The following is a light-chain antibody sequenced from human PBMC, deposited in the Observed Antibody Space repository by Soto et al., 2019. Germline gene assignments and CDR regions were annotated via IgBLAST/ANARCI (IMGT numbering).Light chain of an antibody. CDR1: SSDIGRYNY. J-gene: IGLJ2*01. Sequence: QSALTQPASVSGSPGQSITISCTGSSSDIGRYNYVSWYQQLPGKAPKLIIYEVSNRPSGVSDRFSGSKSGNTASLSISGLQTEDEADYYCSAYAGSNSFVVFGGGTKLTVL. CDR3: SAYAGSNSFVV. CDR2: EVS. V-gene: IGLV2-14*03.